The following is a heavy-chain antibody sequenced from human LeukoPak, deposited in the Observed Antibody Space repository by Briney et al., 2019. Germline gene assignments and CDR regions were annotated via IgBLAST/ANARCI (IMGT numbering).Heavy chain of an antibody. CDR2: IIPIFGTA. Sequence: SVKVSCKASGGTFSSYAISWVRQAPEQGLEWMGGIIPIFGTANYAQKFQGRVTITTDESTSTAYMELSSLRSEDTAVYYCARDHCSSTSCYSENWFDPWGQGTLVTVSS. CDR1: GGTFSSYA. CDR3: ARDHCSSTSCYSENWFDP. J-gene: IGHJ5*02. D-gene: IGHD2-2*01. V-gene: IGHV1-69*05.